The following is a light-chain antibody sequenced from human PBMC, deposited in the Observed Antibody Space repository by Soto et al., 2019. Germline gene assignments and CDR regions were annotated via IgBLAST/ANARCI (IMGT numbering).Light chain of an antibody. CDR2: GNS. Sequence: QSVLTQPPSVSGAPGQRVTISCTGGSSNIGAGYDVHWYQQLPGTAPKLLIYGNSNRPSGVPDRFSGSKSGTSASLAITGLQAEDEADYYCQSYDSSLSAYVVFGGGTKLTVL. J-gene: IGLJ2*01. CDR3: QSYDSSLSAYVV. CDR1: SSNIGAGYD. V-gene: IGLV1-40*01.